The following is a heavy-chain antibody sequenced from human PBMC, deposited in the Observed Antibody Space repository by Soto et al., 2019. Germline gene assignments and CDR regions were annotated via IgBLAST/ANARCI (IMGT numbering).Heavy chain of an antibody. J-gene: IGHJ4*02. D-gene: IGHD2-8*02. CDR1: GYTFTSYD. V-gene: IGHV1-8*01. CDR2: MNPNSGTT. CDR3: ARVACTGGRCYYDY. Sequence: QVQLVQSGAEVKKPGASVKVSCKASGYTFTSYDFNWVRQATGQGLEWLGWMNPNSGTTGYAQRFQGRVTMTRNTAISTAYMELSSLRSEDTAMYYCARVACTGGRCYYDYWGQGTLFTVSS.